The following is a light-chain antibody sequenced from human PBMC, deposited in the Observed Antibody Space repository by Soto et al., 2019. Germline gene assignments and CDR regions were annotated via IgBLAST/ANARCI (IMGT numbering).Light chain of an antibody. CDR3: QHRNNWPPT. Sequence: EIVLTQSRATLSLSPGERATLSCRASQSVASFLAWYKQKPGQAPRLLIYNASKRATGIPARFSGSGSGTDFTLTISSLQPEDFEVYYCQHRNNWPPTFGQGTKVDIK. CDR2: NAS. V-gene: IGKV3-11*01. J-gene: IGKJ1*01. CDR1: QSVASF.